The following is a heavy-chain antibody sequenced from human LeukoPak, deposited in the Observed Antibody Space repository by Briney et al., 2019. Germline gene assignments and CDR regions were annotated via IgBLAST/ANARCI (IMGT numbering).Heavy chain of an antibody. J-gene: IGHJ2*01. CDR1: GGSISSYF. Sequence: PSETLSLTCTVSGGSISSYFWNWVRQPPGKGLEWIGYISYSGSTSYNSSFNSRVTISLDTSKKQVSLKLSFVTAADTAVSFCARGVGSGVYYGSSHWHLDLWGRGTLVTVSS. V-gene: IGHV4-59*01. CDR3: ARGVGSGVYYGSSHWHLDL. CDR2: ISYSGST. D-gene: IGHD3-22*01.